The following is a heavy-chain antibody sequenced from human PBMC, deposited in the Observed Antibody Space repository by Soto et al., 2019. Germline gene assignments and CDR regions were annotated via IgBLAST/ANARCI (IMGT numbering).Heavy chain of an antibody. CDR3: AKDRGGFIAVAIDAFDI. Sequence: GGSLRLSCSASGLFSGCDLHWVRQTPGKGLEHISRISSDGSTTPYADSVEGRVSISRDNSKNTLYLQMSSLRAEDTAVYYCAKDRGGFIAVAIDAFDIWGQGTMVTVSS. CDR2: ISSDGSTT. D-gene: IGHD6-19*01. CDR1: GLFSGCD. J-gene: IGHJ3*02. V-gene: IGHV3-64*04.